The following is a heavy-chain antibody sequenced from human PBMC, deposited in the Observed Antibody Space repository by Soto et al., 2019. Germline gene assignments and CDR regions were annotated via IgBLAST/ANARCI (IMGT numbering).Heavy chain of an antibody. D-gene: IGHD7-27*01. Sequence: EVQFLESGGDLVQPGGSLRLSCAASGITFSSLGMSWVRQAPGKGLEWVSFISISGTNTYYASSVRGRFTISRDNSKDTPYLQMNSLRAEDTAVYFCAKLTGDFDYWGQGTLVTVSS. J-gene: IGHJ4*02. CDR2: ISISGTNT. CDR1: GITFSSLG. CDR3: AKLTGDFDY. V-gene: IGHV3-23*01.